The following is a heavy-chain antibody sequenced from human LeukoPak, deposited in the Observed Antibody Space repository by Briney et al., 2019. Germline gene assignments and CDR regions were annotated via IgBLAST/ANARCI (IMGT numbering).Heavy chain of an antibody. CDR3: AKGYDFWSGSLDY. V-gene: IGHV3-30*04. CDR1: GFTFSSYA. J-gene: IGHJ4*02. D-gene: IGHD3-3*01. CDR2: ISYDGSNE. Sequence: GGSLRLSCAASGFTFSSYAMHWVRQAPGKGLEWVAVISYDGSNEYYADSVKGRFTISRDNSKNTLYLQMNSLRAEDTAVYYCAKGYDFWSGSLDYWGQGTLVTVSS.